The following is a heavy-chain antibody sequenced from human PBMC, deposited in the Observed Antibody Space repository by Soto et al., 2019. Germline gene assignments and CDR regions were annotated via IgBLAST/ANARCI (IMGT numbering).Heavy chain of an antibody. V-gene: IGHV4-59*08. Sequence: SENLSLTCTVSGGSISSYYWSWIRQPPGKGLEWIGYIYYSGSTNYNPSLKSRVTISVDTSKNQFSLKLSSVTAADTAVYYCARPYGHAFDIWGQGTMVTVSS. J-gene: IGHJ3*02. CDR1: GGSISSYY. CDR3: ARPYGHAFDI. CDR2: IYYSGST. D-gene: IGHD4-17*01.